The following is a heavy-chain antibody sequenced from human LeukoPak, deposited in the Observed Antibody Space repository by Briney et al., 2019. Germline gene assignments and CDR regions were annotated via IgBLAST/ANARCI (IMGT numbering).Heavy chain of an antibody. CDR2: ISSSGSTI. V-gene: IGHV3-48*03. CDR3: AREPYTTPPLGRDY. D-gene: IGHD1-14*01. CDR1: GFTFSSYE. J-gene: IGHJ4*02. Sequence: GGSLRLSCAASGFTFSSYEMNWVRQAPGKGLEWVSYISSSGSTIYYADSVKGRFTISRDNAKNSLYLQMNSLRAEDTAVYYCAREPYTTPPLGRDYWGQGTLVTVSS.